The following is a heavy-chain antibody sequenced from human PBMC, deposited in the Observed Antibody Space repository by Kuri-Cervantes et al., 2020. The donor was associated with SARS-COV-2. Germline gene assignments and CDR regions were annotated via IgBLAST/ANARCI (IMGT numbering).Heavy chain of an antibody. CDR3: ARRPGPSVGFDY. J-gene: IGHJ4*02. D-gene: IGHD2-15*01. CDR1: GYSISSGYY. Sequence: ESLKISCTVSGYSISSGYYWGWIRQPPGKGLEWIGSIYHSGSTYYNPSLKSRVTISVDTSKNQFSLELSSVTAADTAVYYCARRPGPSVGFDYWGQGTLVTVSS. V-gene: IGHV4-38-2*02. CDR2: IYHSGST.